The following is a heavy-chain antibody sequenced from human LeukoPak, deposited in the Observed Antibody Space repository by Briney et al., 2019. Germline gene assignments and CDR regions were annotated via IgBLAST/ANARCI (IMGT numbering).Heavy chain of an antibody. CDR3: ARSVAGTLMDY. V-gene: IGHV3-48*01. Sequence: GSLSLSCAASGFPFSSYSMNWVRQAPGKGLEWVSYISSSSSTIYYADSVKGRFTISRDNAKNSLYLQMNSLRAEDTAVYYCARSVAGTLMDYWGQGTLVTVSS. CDR1: GFPFSSYS. D-gene: IGHD6-19*01. J-gene: IGHJ4*02. CDR2: ISSSSSTI.